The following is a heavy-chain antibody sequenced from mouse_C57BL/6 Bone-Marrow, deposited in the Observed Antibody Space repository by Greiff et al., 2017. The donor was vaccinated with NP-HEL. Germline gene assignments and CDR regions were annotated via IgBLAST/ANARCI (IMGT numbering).Heavy chain of an antibody. D-gene: IGHD2-4*01. J-gene: IGHJ1*03. CDR3: ARRHYDYDRWYFDV. V-gene: IGHV1-47*01. CDR2: FHPYNDDT. CDR1: GYTFTTYP. Sequence: QVQLQQSGAELVKPGASVKMSCKASGYTFTTYPIEWMKQNHGKSLEWIGNFHPYNDDTKYNEKFKGKATLNVEKSSSTVYLELSRLTSDDSAVYYCARRHYDYDRWYFDVWGTGTTVTVSS.